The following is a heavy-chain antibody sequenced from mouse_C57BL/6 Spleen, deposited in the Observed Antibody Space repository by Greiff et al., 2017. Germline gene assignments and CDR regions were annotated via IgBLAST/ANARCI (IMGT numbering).Heavy chain of an antibody. CDR1: GYTFTSYW. V-gene: IGHV1-50*01. J-gene: IGHJ3*01. D-gene: IGHD4-1*01. CDR2: IDPSDSYT. Sequence: QVQLQQPGAELVKPGASVKLSCKASGYTFTSYWMQWVKQRPGQGLEWIGEIDPSDSYTNYNQKFKGKATLTVDTSSSTAYMQLSSLTSEDSAVYYWARDWERLAYWGQGTLVTVSA. CDR3: ARDWERLAY.